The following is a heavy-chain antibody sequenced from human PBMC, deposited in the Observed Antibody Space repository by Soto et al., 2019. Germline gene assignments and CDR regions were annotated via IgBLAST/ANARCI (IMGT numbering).Heavy chain of an antibody. Sequence: SETLSLTCAVSGGSISSSNWWSWVRQPPGKGPEWIGEIYHSGSTNYNPSLKSRVTISVDKSKNQFSLKLSSVTAADTAVYYCARDRIVVVPAAMKPYYYYGMDVWGQGTTVTVSS. CDR1: GGSISSSNW. V-gene: IGHV4-4*02. CDR3: ARDRIVVVPAAMKPYYYYGMDV. D-gene: IGHD2-2*01. J-gene: IGHJ6*02. CDR2: IYHSGST.